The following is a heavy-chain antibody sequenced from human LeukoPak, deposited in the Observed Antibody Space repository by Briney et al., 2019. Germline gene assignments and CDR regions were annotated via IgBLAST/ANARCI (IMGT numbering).Heavy chain of an antibody. V-gene: IGHV1-8*01. J-gene: IGHJ4*02. D-gene: IGHD6-13*01. CDR1: GYTFTSYD. CDR3: AREALERGSWYETARDY. Sequence: RASVKVSCKASGYTFTSYDINWVRQATGQGLEWMGWMNPNSGNTGYAQKFQGRVTMTRNTSISTAYMELSSLRSEDTAVYYCAREALERGSWYETARDYWGQGTLVTVSS. CDR2: MNPNSGNT.